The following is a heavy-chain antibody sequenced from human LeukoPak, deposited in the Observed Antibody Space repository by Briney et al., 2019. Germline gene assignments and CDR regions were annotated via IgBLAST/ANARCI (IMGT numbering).Heavy chain of an antibody. D-gene: IGHD4-17*01. V-gene: IGHV3-21*01. CDR1: GFTFSNYG. Sequence: SGGSLRLSCAASGFTFSNYGMHWVRQAPGKGLEWVSSISSSSSYIYYADSVKGRFTISRDNAKNSLYLQMNSLRAEDTAVYYCARAVYGDYGSHYFDYWGQGTLVTVSS. CDR2: ISSSSSYI. J-gene: IGHJ4*02. CDR3: ARAVYGDYGSHYFDY.